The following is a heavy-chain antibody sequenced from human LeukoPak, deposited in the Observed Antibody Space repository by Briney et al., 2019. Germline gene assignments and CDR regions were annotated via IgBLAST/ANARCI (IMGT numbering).Heavy chain of an antibody. CDR2: IYSGGST. V-gene: IGHV3-53*01. D-gene: IGHD1-26*01. CDR1: GFTVSSNY. CDR3: ARDGTVWELSELFDY. J-gene: IGHJ4*02. Sequence: GGSLRLSCAASGFTVSSNYMSWVRQAPGKGLEWVSVIYSGGSTYYADSVKGRFTISRDNSKNTLYLQMNSLRAEDTAVYYCARDGTVWELSELFDYWGQGTLVTVSS.